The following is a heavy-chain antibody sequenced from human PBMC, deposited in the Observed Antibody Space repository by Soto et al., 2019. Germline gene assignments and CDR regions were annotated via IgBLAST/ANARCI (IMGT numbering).Heavy chain of an antibody. CDR3: AKDTSGSSGLDY. Sequence: QVQLVESGGGVVQPGRSLRLSCAASGFTFSSYDMHWVRQAPGKGLEWVAIISYDGSSKYYTDSVKGRFTISRDNSKNTLYLQMNSLRADDTAVYYCAKDTSGSSGLDYWVQGTLVTVSS. D-gene: IGHD6-19*01. CDR2: ISYDGSSK. J-gene: IGHJ4*02. V-gene: IGHV3-30*18. CDR1: GFTFSSYD.